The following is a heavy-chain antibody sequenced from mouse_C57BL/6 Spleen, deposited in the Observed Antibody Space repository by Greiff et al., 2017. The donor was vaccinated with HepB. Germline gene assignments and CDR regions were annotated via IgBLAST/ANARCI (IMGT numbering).Heavy chain of an antibody. J-gene: IGHJ1*03. Sequence: QVQLQQPGAELVKPGASVKMSCKASGYTFTSYWITWVKQRPGQGLEWIGDIYPGSGSTNYNEKFKSKATLTVDTSSSTAYMQLSSLTSEDSAVYYCASRYSSIYNGYFDVWGTGTTVTVSS. V-gene: IGHV1-55*01. CDR2: IYPGSGST. D-gene: IGHD1-1*01. CDR1: GYTFTSYW. CDR3: ASRYSSIYNGYFDV.